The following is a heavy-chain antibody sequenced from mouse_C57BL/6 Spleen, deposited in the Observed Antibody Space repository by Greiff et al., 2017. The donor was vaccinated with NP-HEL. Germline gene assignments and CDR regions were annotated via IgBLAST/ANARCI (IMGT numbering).Heavy chain of an antibody. V-gene: IGHV5-12*01. D-gene: IGHD2-3*01. CDR1: GFTFSDYY. Sequence: EVQLVESGGGLVQPGGSLKLSCAASGFTFSDYYMYWVRQTPEKRLEWVAYISNGGGSTYYPATVKGRFTISRDNAKNTLYLQMSRLKSEDTSRYYCARHDGWGAMDYWGQGTSVTVSS. CDR3: ARHDGWGAMDY. J-gene: IGHJ4*01. CDR2: ISNGGGST.